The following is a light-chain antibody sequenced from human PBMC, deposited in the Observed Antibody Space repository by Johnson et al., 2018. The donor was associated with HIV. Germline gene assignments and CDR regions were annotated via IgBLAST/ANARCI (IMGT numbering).Light chain of an antibody. CDR2: EDN. J-gene: IGLJ1*01. Sequence: QSVLTQPPSLSAAPGQRVSISCSGNSSNIENYFVSWYQQLPGAAPRLLIYEDNKRPSGIPDRFSGSKSGASAPLGITGLPPGAEADYYCGVWDASLSPHYVFGTGTTVIVL. CDR3: GVWDASLSPHYV. CDR1: SSNIENYF. V-gene: IGLV1-51*02.